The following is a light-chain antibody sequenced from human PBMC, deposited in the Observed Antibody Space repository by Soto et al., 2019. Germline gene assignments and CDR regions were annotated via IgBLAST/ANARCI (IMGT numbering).Light chain of an antibody. Sequence: EIVLTQSPATLSLSPGERATLACRSSQYVSSYLAWYQQKPGQAPRLLIYDASNWATGIPARFSGSGSGTDFTLTISSLEPEDFAVEDGEQRSSWPRLTFGGGTRVEIK. V-gene: IGKV3-11*01. CDR3: EQRSSWPRLT. J-gene: IGKJ4*01. CDR2: DAS. CDR1: QYVSSY.